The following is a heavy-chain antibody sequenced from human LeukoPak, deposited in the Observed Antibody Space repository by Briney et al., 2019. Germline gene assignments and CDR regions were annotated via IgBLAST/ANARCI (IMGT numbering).Heavy chain of an antibody. D-gene: IGHD3-10*01. V-gene: IGHV1-69*01. CDR3: ARDRGPTMVRGVNPLDY. Sequence: GSSVKVSCKASGGTFSSYAISWVRQAPGQGLEWMGGIIPIFGTANYAQKFQGRVTITADESTSTAYMELSSLRSEDTAVYYCARDRGPTMVRGVNPLDYWGQGTLVTVSS. CDR1: GGTFSSYA. J-gene: IGHJ4*02. CDR2: IIPIFGTA.